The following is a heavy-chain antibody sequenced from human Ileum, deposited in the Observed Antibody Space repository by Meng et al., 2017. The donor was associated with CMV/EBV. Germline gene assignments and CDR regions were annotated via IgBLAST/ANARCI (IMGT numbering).Heavy chain of an antibody. V-gene: IGHV1-18*01. CDR3: ARVSNTCLECWFDP. CDR1: GYTFSTYG. J-gene: IGHJ5*02. Sequence: QVQLVQSGAEVKKPGASVKVSCRASGYTFSTYGIPWVRQAPGQGLEWMGWISVDNGNTNYAQKFQGRVTMTTHTSTSTAYMELTGLTSDDTAVYYCARVSNTCLECWFDPWGQGTLVTVSS. D-gene: IGHD3-3*01. CDR2: ISVDNGNT.